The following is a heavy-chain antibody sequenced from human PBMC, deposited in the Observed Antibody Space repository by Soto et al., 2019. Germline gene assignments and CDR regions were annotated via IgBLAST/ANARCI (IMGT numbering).Heavy chain of an antibody. D-gene: IGHD5-12*01. J-gene: IGHJ5*02. CDR2: ISTYSGDT. CDR3: ARHHGPTTSENWFDP. CDR1: GYTFFTYD. Sequence: GASVKVSWKASGYTFFTYDISWVRQAPGQGLEWMGWISTYSGDTKYAQKFQGRVTMTTDTSTTTAYLELRSLRSDDTAVYYCARHHGPTTSENWFDPWGQRTLVTVSS. V-gene: IGHV1-18*01.